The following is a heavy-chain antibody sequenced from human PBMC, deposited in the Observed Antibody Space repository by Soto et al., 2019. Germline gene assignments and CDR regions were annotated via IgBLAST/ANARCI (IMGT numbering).Heavy chain of an antibody. CDR3: ANLWGDGYNLGQDYNGMDV. Sequence: QVQMVESGGGVVQPGRSLRLSCAASGFSFENYGMHWVRQAPGRGLEWVAIIWYDGSLQYYAAAVKGRFTISRDNSKNTLYVEMKSLRAEDTAVYYCANLWGDGYNLGQDYNGMDVWGQGTTVIVSS. CDR1: GFSFENYG. CDR2: IWYDGSLQ. D-gene: IGHD5-12*01. V-gene: IGHV3-33*06. J-gene: IGHJ6*02.